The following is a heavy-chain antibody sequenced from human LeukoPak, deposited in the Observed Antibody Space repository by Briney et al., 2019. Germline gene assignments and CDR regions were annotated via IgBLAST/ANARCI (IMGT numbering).Heavy chain of an antibody. J-gene: IGHJ4*02. D-gene: IGHD3-10*01. Sequence: PGGSLRLSCAASGFTFSSYGMHWVRQAPGKGLEWVAFIRYDGSNKYYADSVKGRFTISRDNSKNTLYLQMNSLRDEDTAVYYCANQGPGWDGSGPFDYWGQGTPVTVSS. CDR1: GFTFSSYG. CDR3: ANQGPGWDGSGPFDY. CDR2: IRYDGSNK. V-gene: IGHV3-30*02.